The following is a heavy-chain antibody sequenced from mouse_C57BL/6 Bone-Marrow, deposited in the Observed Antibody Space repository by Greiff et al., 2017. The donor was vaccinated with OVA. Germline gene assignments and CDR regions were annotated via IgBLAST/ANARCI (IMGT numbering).Heavy chain of an antibody. CDR3: ARGSMMVTTRRYYYAMDY. J-gene: IGHJ4*01. Sequence: VQLQQSVAELVRPGASVKLSCTASGFNIKNTYMHWVKQRPEQGLEWIGRIDPANGNTKYAPKFQGKATITADPSSNTAYLQLSSLTSEDTAIYYCARGSMMVTTRRYYYAMDYWGQGTSVTVSS. D-gene: IGHD2-3*01. CDR2: IDPANGNT. CDR1: GFNIKNTY. V-gene: IGHV14-3*01.